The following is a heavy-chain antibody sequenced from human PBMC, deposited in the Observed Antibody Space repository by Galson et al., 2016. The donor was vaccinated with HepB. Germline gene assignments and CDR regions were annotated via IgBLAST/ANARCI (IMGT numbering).Heavy chain of an antibody. CDR3: ARDPRYCSSSSCSKNDNWFDP. V-gene: IGHV3-48*02. Sequence: SLRLSCAASGFTFSTYSMNWVRQAPGKGLEWVSYISSSSSAIYYADSVKGRFTISRDNAKNSLYLQMNSLRDDDTGVYYCARDPRYCSSSSCSKNDNWFDPWGQGTLVTVSS. CDR1: GFTFSTYS. CDR2: ISSSSSAI. D-gene: IGHD2-2*01. J-gene: IGHJ5*02.